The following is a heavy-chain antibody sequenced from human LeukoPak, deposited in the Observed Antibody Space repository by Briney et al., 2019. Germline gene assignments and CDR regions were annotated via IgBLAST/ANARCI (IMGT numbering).Heavy chain of an antibody. CDR3: AKDLEVDTAMVEDY. D-gene: IGHD5-18*01. J-gene: IGHJ4*02. CDR1: GFTFSSYG. Sequence: GGSLRLSXAASGFTFSSYGMHWIRQAPGKGLEWVAFIRYDGSNKYYADSVKGRFTISRDNSKNTLYLQMNSLRAEDTAVYYCAKDLEVDTAMVEDYWGQGTLVTVSS. CDR2: IRYDGSNK. V-gene: IGHV3-30*02.